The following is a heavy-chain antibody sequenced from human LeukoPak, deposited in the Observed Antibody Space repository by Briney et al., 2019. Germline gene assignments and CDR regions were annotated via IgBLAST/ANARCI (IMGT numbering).Heavy chain of an antibody. V-gene: IGHV4-59*01. D-gene: IGHD3-16*01. J-gene: IGHJ3*02. Sequence: SETLSLTCTVSGGSNSSYYWSWIRQPPWKGLEWIGYIYYRGSTNYNPSLKSRVTISVDTSKNQFSLKLSSVTAADTAVYYCARVLTGPAAFDIWGQGTMVTVSS. CDR2: IYYRGST. CDR3: ARVLTGPAAFDI. CDR1: GGSNSSYY.